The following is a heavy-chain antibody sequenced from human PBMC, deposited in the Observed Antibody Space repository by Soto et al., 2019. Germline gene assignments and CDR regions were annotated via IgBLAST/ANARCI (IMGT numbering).Heavy chain of an antibody. J-gene: IGHJ4*02. CDR1: GVSVNSSDYY. D-gene: IGHD4-17*01. CDR3: AREAYGDYGGIDD. CDR2: IYYSGST. Sequence: QVQLQESGPGLVKPSQTLSLTCSVSGVSVNSSDYYWSWIRQPPGKGLEWIGYIYYSGSTYYNPSLRSRVTISVATSNNQFSLKLSSVTAADTAVYHCAREAYGDYGGIDDWGQGTLVTVSS. V-gene: IGHV4-30-4*01.